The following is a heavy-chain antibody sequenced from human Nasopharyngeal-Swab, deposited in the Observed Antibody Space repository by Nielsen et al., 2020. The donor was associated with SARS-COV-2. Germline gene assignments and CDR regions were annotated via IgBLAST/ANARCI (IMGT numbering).Heavy chain of an antibody. J-gene: IGHJ6*02. CDR1: GFSLSTSGMC. Sequence: SGPTLVKPTQTLTLTCTFSGFSLSTSGMCVSWIRQPTGKALEWLALIDWDDDKYYSTSLKTRLTISKDTSKNQVVLTMTNMDPVDTATYYCARMEKYYYGSGSYYYYYYGMDVWGQGTTVTVSS. CDR3: ARMEKYYYGSGSYYYYYYGMDV. D-gene: IGHD3-10*01. V-gene: IGHV2-70*01. CDR2: IDWDDDK.